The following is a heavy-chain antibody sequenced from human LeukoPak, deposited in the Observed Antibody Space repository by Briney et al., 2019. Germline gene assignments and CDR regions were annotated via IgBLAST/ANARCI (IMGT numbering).Heavy chain of an antibody. Sequence: SETLSLTCAVYGGSFSGYYWSWIRQPPGKGLEWIGEINHSGSTNYNPSLKSRVTISVDTSKNQFSLKLSSVTAADTAVYYCARETGYSSSWYTRIDYWGQGTLVTISS. CDR3: ARETGYSSSWYTRIDY. CDR1: GGSFSGYY. D-gene: IGHD6-13*01. CDR2: INHSGST. V-gene: IGHV4-34*01. J-gene: IGHJ4*02.